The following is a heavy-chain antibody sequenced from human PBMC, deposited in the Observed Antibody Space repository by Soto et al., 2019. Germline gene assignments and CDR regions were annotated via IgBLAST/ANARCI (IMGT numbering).Heavy chain of an antibody. CDR3: AFGADIVVVPAAPSLYYGMDV. V-gene: IGHV1-18*01. J-gene: IGHJ6*02. CDR2: ISPYNGNT. CDR1: GYTFTSYG. D-gene: IGHD2-2*01. Sequence: ASVKVSCKASGYTFTSYGISWVRQAPGQGLEWMGWISPYNGNTNYAQKFQGRVTMTTDESTSTAYMELSSLRSEDTAVYYCAFGADIVVVPAAPSLYYGMDVWGQGTTVTVSS.